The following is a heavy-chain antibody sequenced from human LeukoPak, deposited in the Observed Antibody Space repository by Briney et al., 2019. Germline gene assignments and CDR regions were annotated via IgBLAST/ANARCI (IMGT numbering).Heavy chain of an antibody. CDR2: MGYEGIHK. J-gene: IGHJ4*02. V-gene: IGHV3-30*02. Sequence: GGSLRLSCAASGFTFNNFGMHWVRQAPGKGLEWVAFMGYEGIHKYYADSVKGRFTISKDNSKATLYLQINSLRPEDTAVYYCAKDLHGGYSSDYWGQGTLVTVSS. CDR3: AKDLHGGYSSDY. D-gene: IGHD4-23*01. CDR1: GFTFNNFG.